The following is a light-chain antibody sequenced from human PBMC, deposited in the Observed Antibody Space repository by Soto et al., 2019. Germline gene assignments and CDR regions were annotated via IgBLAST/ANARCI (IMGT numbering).Light chain of an antibody. Sequence: QSALTQPPSVSGSPGQSVTISCTGTSSDIGSYNRVSWYQQPPGTAPKLIIYEVSNRPSGIPDRFSGSKSGNTASLTISGLQADDEADYYCASYTTSIPVVFGGGTKVTVL. V-gene: IGLV2-18*02. CDR3: ASYTTSIPVV. J-gene: IGLJ2*01. CDR1: SSDIGSYNR. CDR2: EVS.